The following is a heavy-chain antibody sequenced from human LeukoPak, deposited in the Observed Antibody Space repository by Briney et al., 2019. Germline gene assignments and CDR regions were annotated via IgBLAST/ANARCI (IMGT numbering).Heavy chain of an antibody. V-gene: IGHV4-4*07. J-gene: IGHJ3*02. CDR2: IYSSGST. D-gene: IGHD6-13*01. CDR1: GGSISTYY. CDR3: ARRIWFAFDI. Sequence: SETLSLTCTVSGGSISTYYWSWIRQPAGKGLEWIGRIYSSGSTNYNPSLKSRVPMSVDTSKNQFSLKLSSVTAADTAVYYCARRIWFAFDIWGQGTMVTVSS.